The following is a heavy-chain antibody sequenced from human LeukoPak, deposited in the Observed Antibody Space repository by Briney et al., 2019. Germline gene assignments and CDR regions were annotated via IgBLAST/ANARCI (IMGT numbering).Heavy chain of an antibody. Sequence: GGSLRLSCAVSGFTFSDYYMSWIRQAPGKGLEWVSYISSSGSTIYYADSVKGRFTISRDNAQNSLSLQMDSLRAEDTAVYYCARLGGGHYYFDYWGQGTLVTVSS. V-gene: IGHV3-11*01. CDR2: ISSSGSTI. J-gene: IGHJ4*02. CDR1: GFTFSDYY. CDR3: ARLGGGHYYFDY. D-gene: IGHD3-16*01.